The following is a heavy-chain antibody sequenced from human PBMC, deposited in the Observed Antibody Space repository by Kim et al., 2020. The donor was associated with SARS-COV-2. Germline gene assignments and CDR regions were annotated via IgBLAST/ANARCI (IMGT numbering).Heavy chain of an antibody. V-gene: IGHV3-23*01. D-gene: IGHD3-16*01. CDR3: AKDGDTSTTRTDSLDI. J-gene: IGHJ3*02. Sequence: DSVKGRFTISRDNSKNTLSLHMTSLRVEDTALYYCAKDGDTSTTRTDSLDIWGQGTMVTVSS.